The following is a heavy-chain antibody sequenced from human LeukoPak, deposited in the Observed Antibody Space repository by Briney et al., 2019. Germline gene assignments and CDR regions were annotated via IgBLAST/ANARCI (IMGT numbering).Heavy chain of an antibody. V-gene: IGHV1-2*02. D-gene: IGHD1-26*01. CDR3: ARGSIRLYSGSYSPLGY. Sequence: ASVKVSCKASGYTFTGYYMHWVRQAPGQGLEWMGWINPNSGGTNYAQKFQGRVTMTRDTSISTAYMELSRLRSDDTAVYYCARGSIRLYSGSYSPLGYWGQGTLVTVSS. J-gene: IGHJ4*02. CDR1: GYTFTGYY. CDR2: INPNSGGT.